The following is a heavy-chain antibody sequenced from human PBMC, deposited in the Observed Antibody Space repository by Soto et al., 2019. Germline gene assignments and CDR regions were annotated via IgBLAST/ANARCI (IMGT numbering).Heavy chain of an antibody. CDR3: ARGPSVYCSSTSCSPFDP. D-gene: IGHD2-2*01. V-gene: IGHV3-30-3*01. CDR2: ISYDGSNK. CDR1: GFTFSSYA. Sequence: QVQLVESGGGVVQPGRSLRLSCAASGFTFSSYAVHWVRQAPGKGLEWVAVISYDGSNKYYADSVKGRFTISRDNSKSTPYLQMNCLRPEDTAVYYCARGPSVYCSSTSCSPFDPWGPGTLVTVSS. J-gene: IGHJ5*02.